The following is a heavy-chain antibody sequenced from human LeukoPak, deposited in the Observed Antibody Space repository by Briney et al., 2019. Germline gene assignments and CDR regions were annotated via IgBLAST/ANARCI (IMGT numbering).Heavy chain of an antibody. Sequence: KTGGSLRLSCAASGFTFSSYSMNWVRQAPGKGLEWVSSISSSSSYIYYADSVKGRFTISRDNAKNSLYLQMNSLRAEDTAVYYCARRATTERGHSYGLDYWGQGTLVTVSS. J-gene: IGHJ4*01. CDR3: ARRATTERGHSYGLDY. CDR2: ISSSSSYI. CDR1: GFTFSSYS. V-gene: IGHV3-21*01. D-gene: IGHD5-18*01.